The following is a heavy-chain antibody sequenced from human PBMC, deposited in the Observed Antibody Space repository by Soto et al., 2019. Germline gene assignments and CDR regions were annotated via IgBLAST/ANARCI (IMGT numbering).Heavy chain of an antibody. CDR3: ARGTMVRGVIIKGPWFDP. Sequence: SETLSLTCAVSCYSISSGYYWGWIRQPPGKGLEWIGSIYHSGSTYYNPSLKSRVTISVDTSKNQFSLKLSSVTAADTAVYYCARGTMVRGVIIKGPWFDPWGQGTRVTVSS. V-gene: IGHV4-38-2*01. CDR1: CYSISSGYY. CDR2: IYHSGST. J-gene: IGHJ5*02. D-gene: IGHD3-10*01.